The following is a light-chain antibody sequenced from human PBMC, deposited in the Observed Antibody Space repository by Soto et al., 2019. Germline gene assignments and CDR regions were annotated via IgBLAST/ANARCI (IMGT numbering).Light chain of an antibody. CDR3: SSYTSSSTWVV. Sequence: QSALTQPASVSGSPGQSITISCTGTSSDVGGYNYVSWYQQHPGKSPQLMIYDVSNRPSGVSNRFSGSKSGNPASLTISGLQAEDEADYYCSSYTSSSTWVVFGGGTKLTVL. CDR2: DVS. CDR1: SSDVGGYNY. V-gene: IGLV2-14*01. J-gene: IGLJ2*01.